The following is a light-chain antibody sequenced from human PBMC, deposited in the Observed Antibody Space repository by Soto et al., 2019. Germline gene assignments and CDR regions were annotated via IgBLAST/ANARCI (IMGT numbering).Light chain of an antibody. Sequence: QSALTQPASVSGSPGQSITISCTGTSSDIGFYNYVSWYQQYPGKAPNLLIYGVTNRPSGVSYRFSGSKSGSTASLTISGLRDEDEADYYCSSYAGSNTYVFGSGTKVTVL. CDR2: GVT. V-gene: IGLV2-14*03. CDR1: SSDIGFYNY. CDR3: SSYAGSNTYV. J-gene: IGLJ1*01.